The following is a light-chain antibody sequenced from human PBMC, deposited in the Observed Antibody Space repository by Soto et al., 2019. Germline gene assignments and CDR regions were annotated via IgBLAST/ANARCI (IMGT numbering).Light chain of an antibody. V-gene: IGLV2-14*01. Sequence: QSALTQPASVSGSPGQSIAISCTGTSSDVGGYNYVSWYQQHPGKAPKLMISEVSNRPSGVSNRFSGSKSGNTASLTISGLQAEDEADYYCQSYDSSLSGYVVFGGGTKLTVL. CDR1: SSDVGGYNY. J-gene: IGLJ2*01. CDR3: QSYDSSLSGYVV. CDR2: EVS.